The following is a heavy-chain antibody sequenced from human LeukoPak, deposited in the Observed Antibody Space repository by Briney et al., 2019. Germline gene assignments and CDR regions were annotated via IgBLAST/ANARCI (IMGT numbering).Heavy chain of an antibody. Sequence: GESLMISCKGSGYSFTSYWISWVRQMPGKCLEWMGRIDPSDSYTIYGPSFQGHVPISADKSISTAYLQWSSLKASDTAMYYCARVTTGYCSGGSCYPIDAFDIWGQGTMVTVSS. CDR1: GYSFTSYW. CDR2: IDPSDSYT. J-gene: IGHJ3*02. CDR3: ARVTTGYCSGGSCYPIDAFDI. D-gene: IGHD2-15*01. V-gene: IGHV5-10-1*01.